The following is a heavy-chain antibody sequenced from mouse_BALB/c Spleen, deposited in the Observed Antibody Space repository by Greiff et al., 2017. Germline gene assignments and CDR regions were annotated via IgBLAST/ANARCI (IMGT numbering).Heavy chain of an antibody. CDR1: GYTFTSYW. D-gene: IGHD2-1*01. V-gene: IGHV1S127*01. J-gene: IGHJ3*01. CDR2: IDPSDSYT. Sequence: QVQLQQPGAELVKPGASVKMSCKASGYTFTSYWMHWVKQRPGQGLEWIGVIDPSDSYTSYNQKFKGKATLTVDTSSSTAYMQLSSLTSEDSAVYYCTRNGNCGFAYWGQGTLVTVSA. CDR3: TRNGNCGFAY.